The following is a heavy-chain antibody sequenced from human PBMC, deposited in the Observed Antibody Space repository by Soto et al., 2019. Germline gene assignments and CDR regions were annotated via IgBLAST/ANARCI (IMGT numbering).Heavy chain of an antibody. D-gene: IGHD4-17*01. CDR2: IYSSGNT. CDR1: GGSISSSF. V-gene: IGHV4-59*08. J-gene: IGHJ4*02. CDR3: ASHKVYGDYHFDY. Sequence: PSETLSLTCTVSGGSISSSFWNWVRQPPGKGLEWIGYIYSSGNTNYNPSLKSRVTMSVDTSKNQFSLKLSSVTAADSAVYYCASHKVYGDYHFDYWGQGTLVTVSS.